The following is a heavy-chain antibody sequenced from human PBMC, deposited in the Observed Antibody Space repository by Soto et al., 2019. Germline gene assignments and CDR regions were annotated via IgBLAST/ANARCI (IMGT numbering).Heavy chain of an antibody. J-gene: IGHJ6*02. CDR1: GYSFTNYW. Sequence: GESLKISCKGSGYSFTNYWIGWVRQMPGKGLEGVGIIYPGDSDTRYSPSFQGQVTISADKSISTAYLQWSSLKASDTAMYYCARHRYRGSIAARPSYYGMDVWGQGTTVTVSS. CDR3: ARHRYRGSIAARPSYYGMDV. D-gene: IGHD6-6*01. V-gene: IGHV5-51*01. CDR2: IYPGDSDT.